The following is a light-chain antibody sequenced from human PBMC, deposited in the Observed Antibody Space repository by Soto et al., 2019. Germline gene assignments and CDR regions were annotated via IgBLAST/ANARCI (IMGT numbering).Light chain of an antibody. CDR1: EGISTY. J-gene: IGKJ4*01. CDR3: QQLNSYPLT. CDR2: AAS. Sequence: DIQLTQSPSSLSASVGDRVTITCRASEGISTYLAWSQQKPGKAPKLLIYAASSLQSGVPSRFSGSGSGTEFTLTISSLQPEDFATYYCQQLNSYPLTFGGGTKVEIK. V-gene: IGKV1-9*01.